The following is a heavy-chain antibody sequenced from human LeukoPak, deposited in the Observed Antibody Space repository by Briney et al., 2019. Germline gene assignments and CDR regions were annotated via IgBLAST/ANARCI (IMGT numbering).Heavy chain of an antibody. D-gene: IGHD6-13*01. Sequence: ASVKVSCKASGYTFTSYGISWVRQAPGQGLEWTGWISAYNGNTNYAQKLQGRVTMATDTSTSTAYMELRSLRSDDTAVYYCAREPYSSSWYDIKPQNWFDPWGQGTLVTVSS. J-gene: IGHJ5*02. CDR1: GYTFTSYG. CDR3: AREPYSSSWYDIKPQNWFDP. V-gene: IGHV1-18*01. CDR2: ISAYNGNT.